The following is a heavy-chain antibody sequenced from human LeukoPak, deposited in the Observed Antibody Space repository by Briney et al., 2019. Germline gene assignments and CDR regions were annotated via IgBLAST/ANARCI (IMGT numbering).Heavy chain of an antibody. CDR3: ATQGADSTDYYYAQAFDI. D-gene: IGHD3-22*01. CDR2: ISSSTGYI. CDR1: GFTFSGYS. V-gene: IGHV3-21*01. Sequence: PGRSLRLSCAASGFTFSGYSMNWVRQAPGKGLEWVSSISSSTGYIYYADSVKGRFTISRDNAKNSLYLQMNSLRAEDTAVYYCATQGADSTDYYYAQAFDIWGQGTMVTVSS. J-gene: IGHJ3*02.